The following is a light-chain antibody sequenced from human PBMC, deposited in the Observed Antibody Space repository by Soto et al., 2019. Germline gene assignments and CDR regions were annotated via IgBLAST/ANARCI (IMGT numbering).Light chain of an antibody. J-gene: IGKJ2*01. V-gene: IGKV3-20*01. CDR1: QSVTSNY. Sequence: EIVLTQSPGTLSLSPGERATLSCRASQSVTSNYLAWYQQKSGQAPRLLIYGASSRATGIPDRFSGSGSGTDFTLTISRLEPEDFAVYYCQQYGTSSYTFGQGTKLEIK. CDR3: QQYGTSSYT. CDR2: GAS.